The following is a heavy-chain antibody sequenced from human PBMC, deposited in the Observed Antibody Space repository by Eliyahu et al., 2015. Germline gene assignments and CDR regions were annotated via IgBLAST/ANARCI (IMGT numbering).Heavy chain of an antibody. CDR2: IWYDGSNK. V-gene: IGHV3-33*01. J-gene: IGHJ4*02. Sequence: QVQLVESGGGVVQPGRXLRLSCAASGFTFSSYGMHWVRQAPGKGLEWVAVIWYDGSNKYYADSVKGRFTISRDNSKNTLYLQMNSLRAEDTAVYYCARDRSGDRQDYWGQGTLVTVSS. CDR3: ARDRSGDRQDY. CDR1: GFTFSSYG. D-gene: IGHD3-10*01.